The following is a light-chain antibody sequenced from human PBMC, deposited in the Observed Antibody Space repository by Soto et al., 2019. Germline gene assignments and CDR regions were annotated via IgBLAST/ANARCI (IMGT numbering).Light chain of an antibody. CDR3: TSYTSSSTWV. V-gene: IGLV2-14*03. CDR2: EVT. J-gene: IGLJ3*02. Sequence: QSALTQPASVSGSPGQSITISCTGTSSDDGGYNYVSWYQQHPGKVPKLLIYEVTNRPSGVSNRFSGSKSGNTASLTISGLQAENEADYYCTSYTSSSTWVFGGGTKLTVL. CDR1: SSDDGGYNY.